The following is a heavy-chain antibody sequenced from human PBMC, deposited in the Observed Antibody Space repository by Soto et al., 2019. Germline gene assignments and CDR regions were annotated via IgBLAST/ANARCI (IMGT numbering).Heavy chain of an antibody. D-gene: IGHD1-1*01. Sequence: QITLKESGPTRVKPTQTLTLTCTFSGFSLSTWGVGVGWIRQHPGKALGRIALIYWDDDKRYSPSLKSRLNSTKDTSKLQVVLTIPNMYPMDTATYYCPHRAGLQGNWNRGYFDFLGQGALVTVSS. CDR3: PHRAGLQGNWNRGYFDF. CDR1: GFSLSTWGVG. J-gene: IGHJ4*02. CDR2: IYWDDDK. V-gene: IGHV2-5*02.